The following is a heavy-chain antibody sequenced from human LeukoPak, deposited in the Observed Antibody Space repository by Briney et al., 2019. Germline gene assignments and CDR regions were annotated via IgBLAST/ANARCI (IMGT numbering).Heavy chain of an antibody. CDR1: GFTFSSYA. J-gene: IGHJ5*02. D-gene: IGHD2-2*01. CDR3: AKDAGKWRSSTSCLQECRPT. CDR2: ISGSGGST. V-gene: IGHV3-23*01. Sequence: GGSLRLSCAASGFTFSSYAMSWVRQAPGKGLEWVSAISGSGGSTYYADSVKGRFTISRDNSKNTLYLQMNSLRAEDTAVYYCAKDAGKWRSSTSCLQECRPTWGQGTLVTVSS.